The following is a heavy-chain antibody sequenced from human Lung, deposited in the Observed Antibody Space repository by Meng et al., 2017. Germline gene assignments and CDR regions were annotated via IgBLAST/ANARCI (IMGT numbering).Heavy chain of an antibody. CDR2: INHSGST. CDR3: ARGPTTMAHDFDY. Sequence: QGQLKRGGAGLFKPSETLSVHCVVSGGSFSDHYWSWIRQPPGKGLEWIGEINHSGSTNYNPSLESRATISVDTSQNNLSLKLSSVTAADSAVYYCARGPTTMAHDFDYWGQGTLVTVSS. D-gene: IGHD4-11*01. V-gene: IGHV4-34*01. CDR1: GGSFSDHY. J-gene: IGHJ4*02.